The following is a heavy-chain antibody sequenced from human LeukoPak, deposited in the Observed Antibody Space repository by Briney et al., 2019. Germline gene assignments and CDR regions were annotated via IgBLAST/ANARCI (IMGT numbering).Heavy chain of an antibody. Sequence: ASAKVSCKASGYTFTGYYMHWVRQAPGQGLEWMGWINPNSGGTNYAQKFQGRVTMTRDTSISTAYMELSRLRSDDTAVYYCAREVERTGSFDYWGQGTLVTVSS. J-gene: IGHJ4*02. CDR1: GYTFTGYY. V-gene: IGHV1-2*02. CDR3: AREVERTGSFDY. D-gene: IGHD1-1*01. CDR2: INPNSGGT.